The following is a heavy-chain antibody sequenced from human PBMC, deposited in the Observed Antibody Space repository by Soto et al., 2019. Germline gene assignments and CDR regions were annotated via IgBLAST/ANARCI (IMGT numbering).Heavy chain of an antibody. Sequence: ASVKVSCKASGYLFTNYYIHWVRQAPGQGLEWMGIVNPSGYTSTLAQKFQGRLTMTSDTSTSTVYMDLGSLTSEDTAVYYCARDLHGAFTTMVYWGQGTLVTVSS. D-gene: IGHD5-18*01. J-gene: IGHJ4*02. V-gene: IGHV1-46*01. CDR2: VNPSGYTS. CDR3: ARDLHGAFTTMVY. CDR1: GYLFTNYY.